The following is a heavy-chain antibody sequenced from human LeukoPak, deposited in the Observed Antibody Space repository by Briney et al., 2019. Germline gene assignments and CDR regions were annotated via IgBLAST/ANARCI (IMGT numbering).Heavy chain of an antibody. J-gene: IGHJ3*02. CDR3: ATRGGYYYGSGRRAFDI. Sequence: GASVKVSCKASGYTFTSYGISWVRQAPGQGLEWMGWISAYNGNTDYAQKLQGRVTMTTDTSTSTAYMELRSLRSDDTAVYYCATRGGYYYGSGRRAFDIWGQGTMVTVSS. D-gene: IGHD3-10*01. CDR1: GYTFTSYG. V-gene: IGHV1-18*01. CDR2: ISAYNGNT.